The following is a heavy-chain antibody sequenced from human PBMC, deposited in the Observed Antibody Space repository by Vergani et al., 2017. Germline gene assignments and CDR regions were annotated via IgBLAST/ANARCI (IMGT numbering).Heavy chain of an antibody. J-gene: IGHJ4*02. CDR3: ARVVVIGGELYYFDY. CDR1: GGSISSGDYY. V-gene: IGHV4-30-4*01. Sequence: QVQLQESGPGLVKPSQTLSLTCTVSGGSISSGDYYWSWIRQPPGKGLEWIGYIYYSGSTYYNPSLKSRVTISVDRAKNQFSLKLSSVTAADTAVYYCARVVVIGGELYYFDYWGQGTLVTVSS. D-gene: IGHD3-22*01. CDR2: IYYSGST.